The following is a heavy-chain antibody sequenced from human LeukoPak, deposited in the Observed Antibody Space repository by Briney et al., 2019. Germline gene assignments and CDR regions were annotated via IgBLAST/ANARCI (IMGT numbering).Heavy chain of an antibody. CDR1: GFTFSSYS. CDR2: ISSSSSYI. Sequence: PGGSLRLSCAASGFTFSSYSMNWVRQAPGKGLEWVSSISSSSSYIYYADSVKGRFTISRDNAKNSLYLQMNSLRAEDTAVYYCARDQGSYREVGNPFDIWGQGTMVTVSS. CDR3: ARDQGSYREVGNPFDI. D-gene: IGHD1-26*01. V-gene: IGHV3-21*01. J-gene: IGHJ3*02.